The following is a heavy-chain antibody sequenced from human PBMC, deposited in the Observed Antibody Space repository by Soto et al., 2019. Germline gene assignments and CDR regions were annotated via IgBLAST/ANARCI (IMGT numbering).Heavy chain of an antibody. CDR1: GGTISRYY. Sequence: SGTLSLTCTVSGGTISRYYWSWIRQPPGQGREWIGYIYYSGSANYNPSLKSRVTISVDTSKNQFSLKLSSVTAADTAVYYCARGVVPAATFDYWGQGTLVTVSS. D-gene: IGHD2-2*01. CDR3: ARGVVPAATFDY. J-gene: IGHJ4*02. V-gene: IGHV4-59*01. CDR2: IYYSGSA.